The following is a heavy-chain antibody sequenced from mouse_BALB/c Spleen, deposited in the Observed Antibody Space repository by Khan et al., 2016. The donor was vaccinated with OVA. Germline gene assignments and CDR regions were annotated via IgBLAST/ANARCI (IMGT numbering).Heavy chain of an antibody. CDR2: ISSGGSYT. Sequence: EVELVESGGDLVKPGGSLKLSCAASGFTFSSYGMSWVRQTPDKRLEWVATISSGGSYTYYPDNLKGRFTISRDNAKNTPYLQMSSLKSEDTAMYYCERQPGYYEGSAMDYWGQGTSVTVSS. V-gene: IGHV5-6*01. CDR3: ERQPGYYEGSAMDY. CDR1: GFTFSSYG. D-gene: IGHD2-3*01. J-gene: IGHJ4*01.